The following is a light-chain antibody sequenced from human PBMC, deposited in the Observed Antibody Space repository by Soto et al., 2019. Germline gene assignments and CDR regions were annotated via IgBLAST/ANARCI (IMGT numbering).Light chain of an antibody. CDR3: TSYTTSSPYLV. Sequence: QSALTQPASVSGSPGQSITISCTGTSSDVGGYNYVSWYQHHPGKAPKLMIYDVTNPPSGVSNRFSGSKSGNTASLTISGLQAEDEADYYCTSYTTSSPYLVFGGGTKLPS. CDR2: DVT. CDR1: SSDVGGYNY. V-gene: IGLV2-14*03. J-gene: IGLJ3*02.